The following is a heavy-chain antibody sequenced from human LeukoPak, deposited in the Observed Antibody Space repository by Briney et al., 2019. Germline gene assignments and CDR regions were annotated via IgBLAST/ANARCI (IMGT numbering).Heavy chain of an antibody. D-gene: IGHD2-15*01. Sequence: ASVKLSCKASGYTFTNYGISWVRQAPGQGLEWMGWVSAYADNTNYVQKVQGRVTMTTDTSTSTAYMELRSLRSDDTAVYYCARDCIGCHGFDHWGQGTLVTVSS. CDR2: VSAYADNT. CDR1: GYTFTNYG. V-gene: IGHV1-18*01. CDR3: ARDCIGCHGFDH. J-gene: IGHJ4*02.